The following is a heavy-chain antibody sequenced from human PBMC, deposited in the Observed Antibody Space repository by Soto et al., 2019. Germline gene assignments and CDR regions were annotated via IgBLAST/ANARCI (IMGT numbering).Heavy chain of an antibody. D-gene: IGHD6-19*01. V-gene: IGHV3-21*01. CDR1: GFTFSSYS. CDR2: ISSSSSYI. J-gene: IGHJ3*02. CDR3: ARGVVSSGWPPNDAFDI. Sequence: EVQLVESGGGLVKPGGSLRLSCAASGFTFSSYSMNWVRQAPGKGLEWVSSISSSSSYIYYADSVKGRFTISRDNAKNSLYLQMNSLRAEDTAVYYCARGVVSSGWPPNDAFDIWGQGTMVTVSS.